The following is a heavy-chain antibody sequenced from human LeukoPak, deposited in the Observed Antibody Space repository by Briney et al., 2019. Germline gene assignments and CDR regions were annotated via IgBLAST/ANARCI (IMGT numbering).Heavy chain of an antibody. CDR2: ISAYNGNT. CDR1: GYTFTSYG. Sequence: ASVKVSCKASGYTFTSYGISWVRQAPGQGLEWMGWISAYNGNTNYAQKLQGRVTMTTDTSTSTAYMELRSLRSDDTAVYYRARDQEQWLWNNWFDPWGQGTLVTVSS. J-gene: IGHJ5*02. V-gene: IGHV1-18*01. D-gene: IGHD6-19*01. CDR3: ARDQEQWLWNNWFDP.